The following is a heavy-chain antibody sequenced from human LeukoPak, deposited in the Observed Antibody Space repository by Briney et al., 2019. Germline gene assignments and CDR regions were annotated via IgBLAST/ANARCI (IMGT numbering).Heavy chain of an antibody. Sequence: PGGSLRLSCAASGFTVSSNYMSWVRQAPGKGLEWVSILYSGGSTYYADSVKGRFTISRDNSKNTLYLQMNSLRAEDTAVYYCAKEPSSALPHLDYWGQGTLVTVSS. CDR2: LYSGGST. V-gene: IGHV3-53*05. CDR1: GFTVSSNY. D-gene: IGHD3-22*01. CDR3: AKEPSSALPHLDY. J-gene: IGHJ4*02.